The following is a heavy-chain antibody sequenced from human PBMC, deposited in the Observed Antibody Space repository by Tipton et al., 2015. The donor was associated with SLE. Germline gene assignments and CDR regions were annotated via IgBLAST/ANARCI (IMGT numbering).Heavy chain of an antibody. CDR3: ASIARVYCGGDGFTFDY. Sequence: TLSLTCAVYGGSFSGYYWSWIRQPPGKGLEWIGEINHSGSTNYNPSLKSRVTISVDTSKNQFSLKLSSVTAADTAVYYCASIARVYCGGDGFTFDYWGQGTLVTVSS. CDR2: INHSGST. D-gene: IGHD2-21*01. J-gene: IGHJ4*02. V-gene: IGHV4-34*01. CDR1: GGSFSGYY.